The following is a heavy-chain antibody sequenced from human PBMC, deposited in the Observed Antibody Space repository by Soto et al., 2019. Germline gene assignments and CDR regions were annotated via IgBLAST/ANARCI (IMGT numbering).Heavy chain of an antibody. Sequence: PGGSLRLSCVASGLTFSNSWMGWVRQAPGKGLEWVANIKEDGSEKYYVDSVKGRFTISRDNAKNSLYLQMNSLRAEDTAVYYCARGPYWGQGTLVTGSS. CDR3: ARGPY. J-gene: IGHJ4*02. V-gene: IGHV3-7*05. CDR1: GLTFSNSW. CDR2: IKEDGSEK.